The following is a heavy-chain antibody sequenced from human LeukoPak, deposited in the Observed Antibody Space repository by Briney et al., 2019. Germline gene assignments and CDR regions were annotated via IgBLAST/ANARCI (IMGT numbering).Heavy chain of an antibody. CDR1: GFTFGGYA. J-gene: IGHJ6*02. CDR3: ARTIAQYSNSWLYFYYGLDF. CDR2: ISGGSEDT. V-gene: IGHV3-23*01. Sequence: GGSLRLSCTASGFTFGGYAMSWVRQVAGKGLEWVASISGGSEDTYYADYVKGRFTISRDNSKTTLYLQMNSLRAEDTALYYCARTIAQYSNSWLYFYYGLDFWGQGTTVTVSS. D-gene: IGHD6-13*01.